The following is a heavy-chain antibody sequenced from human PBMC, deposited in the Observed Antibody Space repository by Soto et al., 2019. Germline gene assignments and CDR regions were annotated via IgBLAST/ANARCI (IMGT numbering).Heavy chain of an antibody. CDR3: VKVLARGVGVPRFYFDS. Sequence: LRLSCAASGFTFSNSWMHWVRQVSGKGLEWVSRINADGTSTSYADSVKGRSTISRDNAKNTLYLHVNSLRAEDTAVYYCVKVLARGVGVPRFYFDSWGQGALVTVSS. CDR1: GFTFSNSW. J-gene: IGHJ4*02. CDR2: INADGTST. V-gene: IGHV3-74*01. D-gene: IGHD2-2*01.